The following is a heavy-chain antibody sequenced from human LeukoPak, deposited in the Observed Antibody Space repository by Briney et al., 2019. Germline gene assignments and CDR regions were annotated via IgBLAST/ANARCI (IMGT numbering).Heavy chain of an antibody. Sequence: GGSLRLSCAVFEFMFNKYYMGWVRRAPGKGLEWVASINPDGSANYYMDSVKGRFTISRDNAKNSLYLQMSSLSVEDTAMYYCVRQFPQAAAGADWYFDLWGRGTLVTVSS. J-gene: IGHJ2*01. CDR1: EFMFNKYY. V-gene: IGHV3-7*01. CDR2: INPDGSAN. D-gene: IGHD6-13*01. CDR3: VRQFPQAAAGADWYFDL.